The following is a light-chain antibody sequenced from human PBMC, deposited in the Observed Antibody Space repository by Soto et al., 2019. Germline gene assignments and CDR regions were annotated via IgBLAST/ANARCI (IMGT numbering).Light chain of an antibody. V-gene: IGLV2-14*01. Sequence: QSALTQPASVSGSPGQSMTISCTGTDSDVGGYNFVSWYQQHPGKAPKLMIYGVTNRPSGVSNRFSGSKSGNTASLTISGLQAEDDANYYCSSFRRSNTPHVLFGGGTKLTVL. CDR1: DSDVGGYNF. J-gene: IGLJ2*01. CDR3: SSFRRSNTPHVL. CDR2: GVT.